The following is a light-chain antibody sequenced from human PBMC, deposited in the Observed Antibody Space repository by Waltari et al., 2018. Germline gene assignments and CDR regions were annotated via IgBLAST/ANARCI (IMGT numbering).Light chain of an antibody. V-gene: IGLV2-23*02. CDR3: CSYAGSYTWV. J-gene: IGLJ3*02. CDR1: SRYIGSYNL. Sequence: QSALTQPASVSGSPGQSITTSCPGSSRYIGSYNLVSWYQQHPGKAPKRMVYDVFYRPSGVSNRFSASKSGNTASLTISGLQAEDEADYYCCSYAGSYTWVFGGGTKLTVL. CDR2: DVF.